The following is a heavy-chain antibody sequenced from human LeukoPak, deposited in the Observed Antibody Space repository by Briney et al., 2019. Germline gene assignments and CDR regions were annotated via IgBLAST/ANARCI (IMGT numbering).Heavy chain of an antibody. V-gene: IGHV3-30*03. D-gene: IGHD3-10*01. J-gene: IGHJ4*02. Sequence: PGRSLRLSCAASGFTFSSYGMHWVRQAPGKGLEWVAVISYDGSNKYYADSVKGRFTISRDNSKNTLYLQMNSLRAEDTAVYYCARDSIRFGELFDYWGQGTLVTVSS. CDR1: GFTFSSYG. CDR3: ARDSIRFGELFDY. CDR2: ISYDGSNK.